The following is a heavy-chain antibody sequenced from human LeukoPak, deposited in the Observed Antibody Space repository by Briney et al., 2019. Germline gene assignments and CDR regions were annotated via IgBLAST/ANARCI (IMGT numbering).Heavy chain of an antibody. CDR2: IESNADGATT. J-gene: IGHJ1*01. CDR3: VTPPPGYCSSSKCYGYFQH. V-gene: IGHV3-15*04. D-gene: IGHD2-2*03. Sequence: GGSLRLSCAASGFTFNNAWMSWVRQAPGKGLEWVARIESNADGATTEYAAPVKGRLTISRDDSRITLYLHMNSLKTKDAAVYYCVTPPPGYCSSSKCYGYFQHWGQGTLVTVSS. CDR1: GFTFNNAW.